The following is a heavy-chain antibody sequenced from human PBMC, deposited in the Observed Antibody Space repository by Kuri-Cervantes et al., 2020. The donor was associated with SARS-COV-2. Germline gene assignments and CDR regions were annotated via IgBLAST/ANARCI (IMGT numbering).Heavy chain of an antibody. Sequence: ASVKVSCKASGYTFTGYCMHWVRQAPGQGLEWMGWINPNSGGTNYAQKFQGRVTMTRDTSISTAYMELSRLRSDDTAVYYCAREGITMVRGVTFDYWGQGTLVTVSS. D-gene: IGHD3-10*01. V-gene: IGHV1-2*02. CDR3: AREGITMVRGVTFDY. CDR2: INPNSGGT. J-gene: IGHJ4*02. CDR1: GYTFTGYC.